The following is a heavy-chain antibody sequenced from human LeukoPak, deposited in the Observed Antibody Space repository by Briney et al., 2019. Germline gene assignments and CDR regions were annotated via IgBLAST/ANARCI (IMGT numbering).Heavy chain of an antibody. Sequence: GASVKVSCTASGYTFTTYDINWVRQATGQGLEWMGWMNPNSGNTGYTQKFQGRVTMTRNTSISTAYMELSSLRSEDTAVYYCARGFGSSGWHFYDYWGQGTLVTVSS. J-gene: IGHJ4*02. V-gene: IGHV1-8*01. CDR1: GYTFTTYD. CDR2: MNPNSGNT. CDR3: ARGFGSSGWHFYDY. D-gene: IGHD6-19*01.